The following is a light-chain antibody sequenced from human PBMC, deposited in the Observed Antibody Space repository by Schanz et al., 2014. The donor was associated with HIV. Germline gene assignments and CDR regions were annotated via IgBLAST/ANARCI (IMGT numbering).Light chain of an antibody. Sequence: QSVLTQPPSASGTPGQRVTISCSGSSTNIGSNLVNWYQQLPGTAPKLLIYSSNQRPSGVPDRFSGSKSGTSATLAISGLQSVDEADYYCAAWDDSLSAWVFGGGTKLTVL. CDR3: AAWDDSLSAWV. V-gene: IGLV1-44*01. CDR1: STNIGSNL. J-gene: IGLJ3*02. CDR2: SSN.